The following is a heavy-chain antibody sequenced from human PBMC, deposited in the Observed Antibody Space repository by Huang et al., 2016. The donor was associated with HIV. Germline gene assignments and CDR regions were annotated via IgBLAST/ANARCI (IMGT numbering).Heavy chain of an antibody. CDR1: GFIFSNFG. D-gene: IGHD2-15*01. CDR2: ISYDGRSD. CDR3: AKESRWFSDFDQ. J-gene: IGHJ5*02. Sequence: QVQLVESGGGVVRPGTSLRLSCAASGFIFSNFGMHWVRQAPGKGLEWVAVISYDGRSDRYSDSVKGRFTISRDNDKNTLSLEMNRLRHDDTAVYYCAKESRWFSDFDQWGQGTLVTVSS. V-gene: IGHV3-30*18.